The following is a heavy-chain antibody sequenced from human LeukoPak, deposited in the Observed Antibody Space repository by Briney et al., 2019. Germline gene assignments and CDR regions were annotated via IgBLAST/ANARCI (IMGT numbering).Heavy chain of an antibody. V-gene: IGHV1-46*01. CDR1: GYTFTSYY. J-gene: IGHJ5*02. CDR2: INPSGGST. CDR3: ARHSVPRYQLLYAGFDP. Sequence: ASVKVSCKASGYTFTSYYMHWVRQAPGQGLEWMGIINPSGGSTSYAQKFQGRVTMTRDTSTSTVYMELSSLRSEDTAVYYCARHSVPRYQLLYAGFDPWGQGTLVTVSS. D-gene: IGHD2-2*02.